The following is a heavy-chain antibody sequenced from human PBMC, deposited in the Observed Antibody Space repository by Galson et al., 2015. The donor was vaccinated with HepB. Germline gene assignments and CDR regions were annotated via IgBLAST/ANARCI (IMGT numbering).Heavy chain of an antibody. J-gene: IGHJ5*02. Sequence: SVKVSCKASGYTFTSYYMHWVRQAPGQGLEWMGIINPSGGSTSYAQKFQGRVTMTRDTSTSTVYMELSSLRSEDTAVYYCARDLYSGTGGFDPWGQGTLVTVSS. CDR3: ARDLYSGTGGFDP. CDR2: INPSGGST. V-gene: IGHV1-46*01. CDR1: GYTFTSYY. D-gene: IGHD6-13*01.